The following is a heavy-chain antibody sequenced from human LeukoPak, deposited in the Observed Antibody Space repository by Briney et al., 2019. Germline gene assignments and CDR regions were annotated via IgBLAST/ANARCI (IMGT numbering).Heavy chain of an antibody. CDR1: GFTFSSYS. CDR2: ISSSSYV. CDR3: ARDPPGYSGYQPMDV. Sequence: GGSLRLSCAASGFTFSSYSMNWVRQAPGKGLEWVSSISSSSYVYYADSVKGRFTISRDNAKNSLYLQMNSLRAEDTAVYYCARDPPGYSGYQPMDVWGKGTTVTVSS. J-gene: IGHJ6*03. V-gene: IGHV3-21*01. D-gene: IGHD5-12*01.